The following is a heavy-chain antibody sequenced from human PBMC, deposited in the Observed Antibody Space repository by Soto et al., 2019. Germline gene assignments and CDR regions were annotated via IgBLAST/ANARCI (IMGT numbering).Heavy chain of an antibody. D-gene: IGHD3-10*01. CDR3: ARVTIVRGVIRAGHWIDP. CDR2: ISAYNGNT. V-gene: IGHV1-18*01. CDR1: GYTFTSYG. J-gene: IGHJ5*02. Sequence: ASVKVSWKASGYTFTSYGISWVRQAPGQGLEWMGWISAYNGNTNYAQKLQGRVTMTTDTSTSTAYMELRSLRSDDTAVYYCARVTIVRGVIRAGHWIDPWGQATLVTVSS.